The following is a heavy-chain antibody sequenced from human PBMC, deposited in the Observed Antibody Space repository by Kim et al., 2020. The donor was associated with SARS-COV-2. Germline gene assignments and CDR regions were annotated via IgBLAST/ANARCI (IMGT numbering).Heavy chain of an antibody. CDR2: IYSGGST. Sequence: GGSLRLSCAASGFTVSSNYMSWVRQAPGKGLEWVSVIYSGGSTYYADSVKGRFTISRDNSKNTLYLQMNSLRAEDTAVYYCARYSYGYYFDYWGQGTLVTVSS. J-gene: IGHJ4*02. D-gene: IGHD5-18*01. V-gene: IGHV3-53*01. CDR1: GFTVSSNY. CDR3: ARYSYGYYFDY.